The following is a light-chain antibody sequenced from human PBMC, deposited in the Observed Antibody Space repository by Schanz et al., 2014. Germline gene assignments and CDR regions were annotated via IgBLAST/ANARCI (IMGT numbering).Light chain of an antibody. CDR3: QSYDTRLNSVV. V-gene: IGLV1-40*01. Sequence: QSVLTQPPSVSGAPGQRVTISCTGSSSSFGAGYDVHWYQQLPETAPKLLIYANRHRPSGVPDRFSGSKSGTSASLAITGLQAGDEADYYCQSYDTRLNSVVFGGGTKVTVL. J-gene: IGLJ2*01. CDR1: SSSFGAGYD. CDR2: ANR.